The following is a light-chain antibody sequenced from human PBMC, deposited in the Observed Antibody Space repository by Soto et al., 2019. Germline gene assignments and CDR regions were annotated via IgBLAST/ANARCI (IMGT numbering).Light chain of an antibody. V-gene: IGKV3-11*01. CDR3: QQRRYWPVT. J-gene: IGKJ1*01. CDR2: DAS. Sequence: EIVLTQSPAILSMSPGERATLSCRASQSVSSYFAWYQQKPGQAPRLLIYDASNRATGVPARFSGSGSGTDFTVTIRRLEPEDFAVYYCQQRRYWPVTFGQGTKVEIK. CDR1: QSVSSY.